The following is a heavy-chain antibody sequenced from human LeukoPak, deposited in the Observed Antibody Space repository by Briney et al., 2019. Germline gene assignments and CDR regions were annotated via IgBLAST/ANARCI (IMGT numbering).Heavy chain of an antibody. CDR2: IYYSGST. CDR1: GGFISSYY. V-gene: IGHV4-59*01. Sequence: SETLSLTCTVSGGFISSYYWCWIRQPPEKGLEWIGYIYYSGSTNYNPSPNSRVTISVDTSKNQFSLKLNSVTAADTAVYYCAREGMVATIRSQYYYYAMDVWGKGTTVTVSS. D-gene: IGHD5-12*01. J-gene: IGHJ6*04. CDR3: AREGMVATIRSQYYYYAMDV.